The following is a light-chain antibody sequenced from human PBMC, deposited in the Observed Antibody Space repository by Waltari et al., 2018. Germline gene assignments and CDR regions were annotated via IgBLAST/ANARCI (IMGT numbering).Light chain of an antibody. V-gene: IGKV1-39*01. J-gene: IGKJ1*01. Sequence: TQSPSPLSASVGDRVTITCRASQNINNYLNWYQQKPGEAPKVLIYAASSLQIGVPSRFSGSGSGTDFTLTISSLQPEDFATYFCQQSFSFPVTFGQGTKVDIK. CDR1: QNINNY. CDR2: AAS. CDR3: QQSFSFPVT.